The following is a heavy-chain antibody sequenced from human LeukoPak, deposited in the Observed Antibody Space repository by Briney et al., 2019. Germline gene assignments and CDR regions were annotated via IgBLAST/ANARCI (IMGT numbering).Heavy chain of an antibody. CDR2: INHSGNT. CDR3: ARGKVWYGELEDAYYFDS. V-gene: IGHV4-34*01. D-gene: IGHD3-10*01. J-gene: IGHJ4*02. CDR1: GGSFSDDY. Sequence: PSETLSLTCAVSGGSFSDDYWTWIRQPPGKGLEWIGDINHSGNTNYNPSLKSRVTISLHTSKNRFSLKLSSVTAADTAVYYCARGKVWYGELEDAYYFDSWGQGTLVTVSS.